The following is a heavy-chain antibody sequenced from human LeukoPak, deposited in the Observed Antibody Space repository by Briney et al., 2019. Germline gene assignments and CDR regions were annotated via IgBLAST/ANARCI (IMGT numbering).Heavy chain of an antibody. V-gene: IGHV1-69*13. CDR2: IIPIFGTA. CDR1: GGTFSSYA. D-gene: IGHD3-9*01. Sequence: GASVKVSCKASGGTFSSYAISWVRQAPGQGLEWMGGIIPIFGTANYAQKFQGRVTITADESTSTAYMELSSLRSEDTAVYYCATPIPSYYDILTGYWYWGQGTLVTVSS. J-gene: IGHJ4*02. CDR3: ATPIPSYYDILTGYWY.